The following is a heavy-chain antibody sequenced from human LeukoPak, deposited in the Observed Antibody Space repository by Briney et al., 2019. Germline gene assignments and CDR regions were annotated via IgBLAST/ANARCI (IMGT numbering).Heavy chain of an antibody. V-gene: IGHV3-30*04. CDR3: ATHGGYGGNRYDAFDI. CDR2: ISYDGSNK. CDR1: GFTFSSYA. Sequence: GGSLRLSCAASGFTFSSYAMHWVRQAPGKGLEWVAVISYDGSNKYSTDSVKGRFTISRDNSKNTLYLQMNSLRAEDTAVYYCATHGGYGGNRYDAFDIWGQGTMVTVSS. J-gene: IGHJ3*02. D-gene: IGHD4-23*01.